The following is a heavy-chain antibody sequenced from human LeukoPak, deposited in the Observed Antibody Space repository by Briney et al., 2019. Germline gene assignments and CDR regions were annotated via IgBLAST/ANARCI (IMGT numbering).Heavy chain of an antibody. Sequence: GGSLRLSCAASGFTFSSYSMNWVRQAPGKGLEWVSYISSSSSTIYYADSVKGRFTISRDNAKNSLYLQMNSLRAEDTAVYYCARGHYDFWSGSDYWGQGTLVTVSS. CDR1: GFTFSSYS. CDR3: ARGHYDFWSGSDY. J-gene: IGHJ4*02. V-gene: IGHV3-48*01. D-gene: IGHD3-3*01. CDR2: ISSSSSTI.